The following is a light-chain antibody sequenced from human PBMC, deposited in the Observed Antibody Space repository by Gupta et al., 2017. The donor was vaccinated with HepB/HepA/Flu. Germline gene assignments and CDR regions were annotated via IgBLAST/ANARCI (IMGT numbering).Light chain of an antibody. V-gene: IGKV1-39*01. CDR2: TAS. J-gene: IGKJ3*01. Sequence: DIQLTQSPSSLSASVGDRVTITCRSSQSILRYLNWFQKKPGKAPNLLIYTASSLQSGVPSRFSGGGSGTDFTLNISSLQPEDFATYYCQQTDSVPRTFGHGTKVDIK. CDR1: QSILRY. CDR3: QQTDSVPRT.